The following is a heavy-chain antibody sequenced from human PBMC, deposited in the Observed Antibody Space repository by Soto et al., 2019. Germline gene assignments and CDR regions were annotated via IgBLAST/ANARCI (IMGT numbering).Heavy chain of an antibody. D-gene: IGHD6-19*01. CDR3: ARSLKGIAVAGPYRGFDY. CDR1: GGSISSYY. J-gene: IGHJ4*02. V-gene: IGHV4-59*08. Sequence: SETLSLTFTVSGGSISSYYWRWMRQPPGKGLEWIGYIYYNGSTNYNPSLKRRVTISVDTSKNQFSLKLSSVTAADTAVYYCARSLKGIAVAGPYRGFDYWGQGTLVTVSS. CDR2: IYYNGST.